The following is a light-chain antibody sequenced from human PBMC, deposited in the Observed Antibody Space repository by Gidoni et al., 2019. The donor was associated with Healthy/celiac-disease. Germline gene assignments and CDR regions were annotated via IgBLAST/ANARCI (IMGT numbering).Light chain of an antibody. CDR2: YDS. CDR1: NIGSKS. CDR3: QVWDSSSDKNVV. V-gene: IGLV3-21*04. Sequence: GNNIGSKSVHWYQQKPGQAPVLVIYYDSDRPSGIPERFSGSNSGNTATLTISRVEAGDEADYYCQVWDSSSDKNVVFGGGTKLTVI. J-gene: IGLJ2*01.